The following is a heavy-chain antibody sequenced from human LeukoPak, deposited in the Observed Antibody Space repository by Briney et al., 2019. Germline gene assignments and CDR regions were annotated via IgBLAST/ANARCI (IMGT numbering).Heavy chain of an antibody. V-gene: IGHV1-18*01. CDR1: GYTFTSNG. Sequence: ASVKVSCKASGYTFTSNGISWVRQAPGQGLEWMGWISAYNGNTNYAQKLQGRVTMTTDTSTSTAYMELRSLRSDDTAVYYCARDRRPYSYGPVDYWGQGTLVTVSS. CDR3: ARDRRPYSYGPVDY. CDR2: ISAYNGNT. D-gene: IGHD5-18*01. J-gene: IGHJ4*02.